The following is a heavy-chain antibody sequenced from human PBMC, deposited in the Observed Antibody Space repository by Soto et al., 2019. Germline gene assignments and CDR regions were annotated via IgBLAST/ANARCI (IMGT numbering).Heavy chain of an antibody. CDR1: GGTFSSYA. J-gene: IGHJ4*02. D-gene: IGHD2-2*01. Sequence: GASVKVSCKASGGTFSSYAISWVRQAPGQGLEWMGGIIPIFGTANYAQKFQGRVTITADESTSTAYMELSSLRSEDTAVYYCARGGLGYCSSTSCSYYFDYWGQGTLVTVSS. CDR3: ARGGLGYCSSTSCSYYFDY. CDR2: IIPIFGTA. V-gene: IGHV1-69*13.